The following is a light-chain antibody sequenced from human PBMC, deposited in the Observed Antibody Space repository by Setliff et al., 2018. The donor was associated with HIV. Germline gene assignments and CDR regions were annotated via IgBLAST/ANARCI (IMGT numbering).Light chain of an antibody. Sequence: QSVLTQPPSVSGSPGQSVTISCTGTSSDVGSYNHVSWYQQPPGTVPKLMIFEVSNRPSGVPDRFSGSKSGNTASLTISGLQADDEADYYCSSYTSSSTYVVGTGTKV. CDR3: SSYTSSSTYV. V-gene: IGLV2-18*02. CDR1: SSDVGSYNH. CDR2: EVS. J-gene: IGLJ1*01.